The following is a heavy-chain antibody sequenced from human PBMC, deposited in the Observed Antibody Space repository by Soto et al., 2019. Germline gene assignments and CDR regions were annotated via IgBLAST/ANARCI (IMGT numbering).Heavy chain of an antibody. D-gene: IGHD7-27*01. CDR2: ISYDGSNK. Sequence: GGSLSLSCAASGFPFSSYCMHWVRQAPGKGLEWVAVISYDGSNKYYADSVKGRFTISRDNSKNTLYLQMNSLRAEDTAVYYCAKDLSGGMDVWGQGTTVTVSS. CDR3: AKDLSGGMDV. CDR1: GFPFSSYC. V-gene: IGHV3-30*18. J-gene: IGHJ6*02.